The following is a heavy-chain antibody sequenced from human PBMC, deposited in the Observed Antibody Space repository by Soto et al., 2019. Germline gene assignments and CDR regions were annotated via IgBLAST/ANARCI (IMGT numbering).Heavy chain of an antibody. CDR2: ISWNSGSI. D-gene: IGHD3-22*01. Sequence: QPEGSVKLSCAASGCTFDDYAMHWVRQAPGKGLEWVSGISWNSGSIGYADSVKGRFTISRDNAKNSLYLQMNSLRAEDTALYYCANLDYGYYYENGYWGQGTLVTVSS. CDR3: ANLDYGYYYENGY. CDR1: GCTFDDYA. J-gene: IGHJ4*02. V-gene: IGHV3-9*01.